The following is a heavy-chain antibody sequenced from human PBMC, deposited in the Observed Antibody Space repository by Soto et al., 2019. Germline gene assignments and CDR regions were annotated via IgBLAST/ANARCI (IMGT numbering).Heavy chain of an antibody. CDR2: ISSNGGST. Sequence: PGGSLRLSCSASEFAFSGYAMHWVRQAPGKGLEYVSAISSNGGSTYYADSVKGRFTISRDNSKNTLYLQMSSLRAEDTAVYYCVKDIGRFLEWLSGDYWGPGTLVTVSS. CDR1: EFAFSGYA. CDR3: VKDIGRFLEWLSGDY. J-gene: IGHJ4*02. V-gene: IGHV3-64D*08. D-gene: IGHD3-3*01.